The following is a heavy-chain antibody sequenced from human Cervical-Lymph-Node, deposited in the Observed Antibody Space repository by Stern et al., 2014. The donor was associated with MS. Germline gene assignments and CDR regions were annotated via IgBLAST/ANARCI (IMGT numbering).Heavy chain of an antibody. J-gene: IGHJ5*02. CDR3: ASERYTYYDDQRPPGGFDP. CDR2: VVVFNSDV. D-gene: IGHD5-18*01. Sequence: QMQLVQSGPEVKKPGTSVKVSCKASGITFSHSAIQWLRQARGQRPEWIGWVVVFNSDVNYAPRFQERVTITRDMSTSTVYMELRSLKSEDTAIYYCASERYTYYDDQRPPGGFDPWGQGTLVTVSS. V-gene: IGHV1-58*02. CDR1: GITFSHSA.